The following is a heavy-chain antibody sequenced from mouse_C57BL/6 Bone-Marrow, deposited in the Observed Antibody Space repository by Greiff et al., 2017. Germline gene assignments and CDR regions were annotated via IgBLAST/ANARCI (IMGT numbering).Heavy chain of an antibody. V-gene: IGHV1-69*01. CDR2: IDPSDSYT. CDR3: ARRGLRRGGYYFDY. CDR1: GYTFTSYW. D-gene: IGHD2-4*01. Sequence: VQLQQSGAELVMPGASVKLSCKASGYTFTSYWMHWVKQRPGQGLEWIGEIDPSDSYTNYNQKFKGKSTLTVDKSSSTAYMQLSSLTSEDSAVYYCARRGLRRGGYYFDYWGQGTTLTVSS. J-gene: IGHJ2*01.